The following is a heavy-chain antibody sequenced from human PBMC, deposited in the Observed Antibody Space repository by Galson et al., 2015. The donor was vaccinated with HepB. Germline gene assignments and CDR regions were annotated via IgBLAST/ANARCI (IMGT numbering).Heavy chain of an antibody. J-gene: IGHJ4*02. V-gene: IGHV3-66*01. Sequence: SLRLSCAAPGFIVSSNYMSWVRQAPGKGLEWVSVIYSGGSTDYADSVKGRFTISRDSSKNTLYLQMNSLRAEDTAVYYCVRDRGYCSNGVCYRFLDCWGQGTLVTVSS. CDR2: IYSGGST. CDR1: GFIVSSNY. CDR3: VRDRGYCSNGVCYRFLDC. D-gene: IGHD2-8*01.